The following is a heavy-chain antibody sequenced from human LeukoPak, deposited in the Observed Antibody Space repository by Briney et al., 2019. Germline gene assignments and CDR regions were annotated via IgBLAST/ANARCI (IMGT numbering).Heavy chain of an antibody. D-gene: IGHD6-19*01. CDR3: AKDPGAVAGQGMDV. CDR1: GFTFSYYA. V-gene: IGHV3-23*01. CDR2: LSSSGGST. Sequence: PGGSLRLSCAASGFTFSYYAMSWVRQAPGKGLEWVSALSSSGGSTKYADSVKGRFTISRDNSKNTLHLQMNSLRAEDTAVYYCAKDPGAVAGQGMDVWGQGTMVTVSS. J-gene: IGHJ3*01.